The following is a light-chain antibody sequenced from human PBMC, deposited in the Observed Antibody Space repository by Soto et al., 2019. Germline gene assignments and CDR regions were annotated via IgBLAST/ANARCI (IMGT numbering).Light chain of an antibody. V-gene: IGKV4-1*01. CDR2: WAS. J-gene: IGKJ4*01. CDR1: QSVLYSSNNKNY. Sequence: DIVMTQSPDSLAVSLGERATINCKSSQSVLYSSNNKNYLAWYRQKPGQPPKLLIYWASTRESGVPDRFSGSGSGTDFTLTISSLQAEDVAVYYCQQYYSTPTFGGGNKVEIK. CDR3: QQYYSTPT.